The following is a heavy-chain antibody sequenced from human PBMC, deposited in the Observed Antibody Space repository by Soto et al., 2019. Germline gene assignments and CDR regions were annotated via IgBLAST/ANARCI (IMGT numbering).Heavy chain of an antibody. D-gene: IGHD3-3*01. Sequence: HPGGSLRLSCAASGFTFSSYGMNWVRQAPGKGLVWVSCISSNGSSTSYAGSVKGRFTISRDNAKNTLYLQMNSLRAEDTAVYYCARDIVDRLLEGHVDYWGQGTLVTVSS. V-gene: IGHV3-74*01. CDR1: GFTFSSYG. CDR2: ISSNGSST. J-gene: IGHJ4*02. CDR3: ARDIVDRLLEGHVDY.